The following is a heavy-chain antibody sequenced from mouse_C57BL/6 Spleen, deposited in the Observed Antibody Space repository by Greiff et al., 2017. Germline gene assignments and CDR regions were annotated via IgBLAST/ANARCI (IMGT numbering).Heavy chain of an antibody. CDR3: ASELGYYYAMDY. CDR2: INPNNGGT. Sequence: EVQLQQSGPELVKPGASVKISCKASGYTFTDYYMNWVKQSHGKSLEWIGDINPNNGGTSYNQKFKGKATLTVDKSSSTAYMELRSLSSEDSVVYYCASELGYYYAMDYWGQGTSVTVSS. D-gene: IGHD4-1*01. V-gene: IGHV1-26*01. J-gene: IGHJ4*01. CDR1: GYTFTDYY.